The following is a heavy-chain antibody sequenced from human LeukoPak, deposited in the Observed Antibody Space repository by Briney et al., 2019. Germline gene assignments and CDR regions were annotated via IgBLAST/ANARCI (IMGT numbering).Heavy chain of an antibody. CDR3: AREGYDILTGYYDAVLDY. Sequence: ASVKVSCKASGYTFTSYGISWVRQAPGQGLEWMGIINPSGGSTSYAQKFQGRVTMTRDTSTSTVYMELSSLRSEDTAVYYCAREGYDILTGYYDAVLDYWGQGTLVTVSS. CDR1: GYTFTSYG. CDR2: INPSGGST. V-gene: IGHV1-46*01. D-gene: IGHD3-9*01. J-gene: IGHJ4*02.